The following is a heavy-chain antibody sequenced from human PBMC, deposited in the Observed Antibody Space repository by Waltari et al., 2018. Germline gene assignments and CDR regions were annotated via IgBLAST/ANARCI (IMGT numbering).Heavy chain of an antibody. J-gene: IGHJ4*02. CDR1: GFTFSSYS. D-gene: IGHD3-16*02. CDR2: ISSSSSYI. Sequence: EVQLVESGGGLVKPGGSLRLSCAASGFTFSSYSMNWVRQAPGKGLEWVSSISSSSSYIYYADSVKDRFTISRDNAKNSLYLQMNSLRAEDTAVYYCARGNDFWSGYYYDYVWGSYRPPWYYFDYWGQGTLVTVSS. V-gene: IGHV3-21*01. CDR3: ARGNDFWSGYYYDYVWGSYRPPWYYFDY.